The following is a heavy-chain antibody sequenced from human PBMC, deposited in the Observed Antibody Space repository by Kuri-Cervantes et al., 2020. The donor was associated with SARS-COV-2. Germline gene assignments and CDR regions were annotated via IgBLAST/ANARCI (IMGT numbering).Heavy chain of an antibody. Sequence: SETLSLTCTVSGGSISSGSYYWSWIRQPAGKGLEWIGYIYYSGSTNYNPSLKSRVTISVDTSKNQFSLKLSSVTAADTAVYYCARGWDYGSGSYYPRGDYGMDVWGQGTTVTVSS. D-gene: IGHD3-10*01. CDR3: ARGWDYGSGSYYPRGDYGMDV. CDR1: GGSISSGSYY. V-gene: IGHV4-61*10. J-gene: IGHJ6*02. CDR2: IYYSGST.